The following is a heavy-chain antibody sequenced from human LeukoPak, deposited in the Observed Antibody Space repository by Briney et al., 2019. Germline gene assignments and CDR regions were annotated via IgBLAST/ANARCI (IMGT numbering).Heavy chain of an antibody. CDR2: ISDSGTGT. V-gene: IGHV3-23*01. Sequence: GGSLRLSCAASGFTFSSYAMSWVRQAPGKGLEWVSGISDSGTGTYYADSVKGRFTISRDNSKNTLFLQMNSLRAEDTAVYYCAREANSYYYGSGSYFYFDDWGQGTLVTVSS. CDR1: GFTFSSYA. CDR3: AREANSYYYGSGSYFYFDD. D-gene: IGHD3-10*01. J-gene: IGHJ4*02.